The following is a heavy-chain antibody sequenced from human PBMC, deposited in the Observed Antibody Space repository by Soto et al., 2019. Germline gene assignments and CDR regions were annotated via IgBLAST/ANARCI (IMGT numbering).Heavy chain of an antibody. D-gene: IGHD1-26*01. Sequence: EVQLLESGGGLVQPGGSLRLSCAASGFTFSCCAMSWVRQAPGKGLEYVSTIHGDGDYIHYSVSVKGRFTISRYNSRNTLYLQMNSLRADDTAVYYCVEKRGAGSLSNWSFAYWGRGSMVNVSS. CDR2: IHGDGDYI. CDR1: GFTFSCCA. V-gene: IGHV3-23*01. CDR3: VEKRGAGSLSNWSFAY. J-gene: IGHJ2*01.